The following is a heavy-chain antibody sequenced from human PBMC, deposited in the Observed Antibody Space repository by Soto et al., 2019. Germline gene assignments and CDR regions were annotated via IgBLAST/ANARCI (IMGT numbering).Heavy chain of an antibody. Sequence: QLVKSGGGSVQPGRSLRLSCAPSGFTFSSYEMNWVRQAPGKGLEWVSYISVSGTMRFYADAVKGRFTISRDNTKKILYLQMNSLRAEDTALYYCATAGLTGTVWGQGTTVTVSS. D-gene: IGHD3-9*01. CDR3: ATAGLTGTV. V-gene: IGHV3-48*03. CDR2: ISVSGTMR. CDR1: GFTFSSYE. J-gene: IGHJ6*02.